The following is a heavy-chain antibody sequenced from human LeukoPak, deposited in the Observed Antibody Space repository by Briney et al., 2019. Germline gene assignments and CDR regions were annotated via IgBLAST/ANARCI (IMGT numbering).Heavy chain of an antibody. D-gene: IGHD3-22*01. CDR1: GYTLTELS. Sequence: ASVKVSCKVSGYTLTELSMHWVRQAPGKGLEWMGGFDPEDGETIYAQKFQGRVTMTEDTSTDTAYMELSSLRSEDTAVYYCATVLNPSSGLDYWGQGTLVTVSS. J-gene: IGHJ4*02. CDR3: ATVLNPSSGLDY. CDR2: FDPEDGET. V-gene: IGHV1-24*01.